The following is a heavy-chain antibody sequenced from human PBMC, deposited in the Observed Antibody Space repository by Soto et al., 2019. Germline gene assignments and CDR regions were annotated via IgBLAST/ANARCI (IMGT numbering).Heavy chain of an antibody. D-gene: IGHD5-12*01. CDR1: GFTFSSYA. CDR2: ISGSGGST. V-gene: IGHV3-23*01. J-gene: IGHJ4*02. Sequence: EVQLLESGGGLVQPGGSLRLSCAASGFTFSSYAMSWVRQAPGKGLEWVSAISGSGGSTYYADSVKGRFTISRDNSKNTLYLQMNRLRAEDTAVYYCAKPLGRRDGYNLFSYWGQGTLVTVSS. CDR3: AKPLGRRDGYNLFSY.